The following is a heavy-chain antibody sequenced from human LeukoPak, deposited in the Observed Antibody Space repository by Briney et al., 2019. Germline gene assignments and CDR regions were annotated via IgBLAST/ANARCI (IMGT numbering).Heavy chain of an antibody. CDR1: QFTFSNDW. V-gene: IGHV3-7*01. Sequence: PGGSLGLSCAASQFTFSNDWMSWVRQAPGKGLEWVASIKQDESEKYYVDSVKGRFTISRDNAKNSVSLQMSSLRAEDTAVYYCAREPAAGTSNPDYWGQGTLVTVSS. J-gene: IGHJ4*02. CDR3: AREPAAGTSNPDY. D-gene: IGHD6-13*01. CDR2: IKQDESEK.